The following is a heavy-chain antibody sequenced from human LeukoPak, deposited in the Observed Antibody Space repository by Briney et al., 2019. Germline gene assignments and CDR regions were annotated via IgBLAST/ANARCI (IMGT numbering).Heavy chain of an antibody. D-gene: IGHD3-10*01. CDR3: AKRMIRGVNHDAFDL. Sequence: PGGSLRLSCAASGFTSSSYSMNWVRQAPGKGLEWVSAVSGSGGSTYYADSVKGLFTISRDNSKNTLYLQMNSLRAEDTAVYYCAKRMIRGVNHDAFDLWGQGTMVTVSS. J-gene: IGHJ3*01. CDR2: VSGSGGST. CDR1: GFTSSSYS. V-gene: IGHV3-23*01.